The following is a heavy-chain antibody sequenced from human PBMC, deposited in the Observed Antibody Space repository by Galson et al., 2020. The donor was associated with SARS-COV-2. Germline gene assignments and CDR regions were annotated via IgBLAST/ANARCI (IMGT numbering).Heavy chain of an antibody. J-gene: IGHJ6*02. D-gene: IGHD2-2*01. CDR3: AVSSTGYYYYGMDG. CDR1: GGSFRSYY. V-gene: IGHV4-34*01. Sequence: SETLSLTCAVSGGSFRSYYWSWIRQPPRTGLEWIGIINNRGSTNYNPSLKGRVTISASKIQFSLRLGSVTAADTAVYYCAVSSTGYYYYGMDGGGQGTTVTVSS. CDR2: INNRGST.